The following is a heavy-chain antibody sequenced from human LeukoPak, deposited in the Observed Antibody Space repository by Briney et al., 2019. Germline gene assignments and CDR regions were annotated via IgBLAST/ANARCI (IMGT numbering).Heavy chain of an antibody. Sequence: SETLSLTCTVSGVSISSSNNFWGWIRQPPGKGLEWIESVHYSGTTYYIPSLKSRVTISVDTSKNQFPLKLSSVTAADTAVYYCARHEEEDGYNAKTFGYWGQGTLVTVSS. D-gene: IGHD5-24*01. V-gene: IGHV4-39*01. CDR3: ARHEEEDGYNAKTFGY. CDR2: VHYSGTT. CDR1: GVSISSSNNF. J-gene: IGHJ4*02.